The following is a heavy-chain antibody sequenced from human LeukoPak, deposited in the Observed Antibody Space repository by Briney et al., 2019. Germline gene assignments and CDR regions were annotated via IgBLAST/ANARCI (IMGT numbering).Heavy chain of an antibody. Sequence: ASVKVSCKASGYTFTTYGINWVRQAPGQGLEWMAWISPYNGNTHYAQSLQGRVTVTTDTSTSTAYMELRSLRSDDTAVYYCARDNTGYNYGMDVWGQGTTVTVSS. CDR1: GYTFTTYG. CDR3: ARDNTGYNYGMDV. V-gene: IGHV1-18*01. D-gene: IGHD3-9*01. J-gene: IGHJ6*02. CDR2: ISPYNGNT.